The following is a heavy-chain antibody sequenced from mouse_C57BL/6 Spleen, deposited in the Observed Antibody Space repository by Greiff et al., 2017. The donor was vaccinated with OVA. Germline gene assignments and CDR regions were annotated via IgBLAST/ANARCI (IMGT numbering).Heavy chain of an antibody. CDR3: ASSSPRDYFDY. CDR2: IDPNSGGT. J-gene: IGHJ2*01. V-gene: IGHV1-72*01. CDR1: GYTFTSYW. D-gene: IGHD1-1*01. Sequence: QVQLKQPGAELVKPGASVKLSCKASGYTFTSYWMHWVKQRPGRGLEWIGRIDPNSGGTKYNEKFKSKATLTVDKPSSTAYMQLSSLTSEDSAVYYCASSSPRDYFDYWGQGTTLTVSS.